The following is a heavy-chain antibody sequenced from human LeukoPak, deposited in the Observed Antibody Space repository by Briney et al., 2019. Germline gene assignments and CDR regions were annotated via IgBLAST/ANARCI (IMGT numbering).Heavy chain of an antibody. CDR2: ISGSGGST. D-gene: IGHD3-9*01. V-gene: IGHV3-23*01. CDR3: AEDLGYYDILTGYYYYGMDV. CDR1: GFTFSSYA. J-gene: IGHJ6*02. Sequence: GGSLRLSCAASGFTFSSYAMSWVRQAPGKGLEWVSAISGSGGSTYYADSVKGRFTISRDNSKNTLYLQMNSLRAEDTAVYYCAEDLGYYDILTGYYYYGMDVWGQGTTVTVSS.